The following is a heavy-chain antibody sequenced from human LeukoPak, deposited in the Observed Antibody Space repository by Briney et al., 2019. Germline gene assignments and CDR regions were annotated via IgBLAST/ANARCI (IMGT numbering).Heavy chain of an antibody. D-gene: IGHD6-13*01. V-gene: IGHV1-46*01. CDR3: ARSRGSSWYRIDP. CDR1: GGTFSSYA. Sequence: ASVKVSCKASGGTFSSYAISWVRQAPGQGLEWMGIINPSGGSTSYAQKFQGRVTMTRDTSTSTVYMELSSLRSEDTAVYYCARSRGSSWYRIDPWGQGTLVTVSS. J-gene: IGHJ5*02. CDR2: INPSGGST.